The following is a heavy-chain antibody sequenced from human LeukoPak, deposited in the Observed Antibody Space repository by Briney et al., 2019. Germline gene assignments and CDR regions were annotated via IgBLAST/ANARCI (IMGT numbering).Heavy chain of an antibody. D-gene: IGHD6-25*01. CDR2: MRTTSRYI. V-gene: IGHV3-21*01. CDR3: ARCSSSGAEAFDM. J-gene: IGHJ3*02. Sequence: PGGSVRLSCAASGFTFNNYCMNWVRQAPGKGLEWVSSMRTTSRYIYYAESVKGRFTISRDNAKNTLYLQMNSLRDEDTAVYYCARCSSSGAEAFDMWGHGTMVIVSS. CDR1: GFTFNNYC.